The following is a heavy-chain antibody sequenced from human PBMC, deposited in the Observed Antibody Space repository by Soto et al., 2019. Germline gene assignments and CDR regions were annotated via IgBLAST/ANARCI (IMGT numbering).Heavy chain of an antibody. CDR1: GFTFRTYT. CDR2: IRGFSPYT. Sequence: GGSLRLSCVASGFTFRTYTMNWVRQAPGKGLEWVSGIRGFSPYTFYAESVKGRFTISRDNAKNSLYLQMNSLRDEDTAVYYCARLYYDYVWGQGTTVTVSS. D-gene: IGHD3-3*01. V-gene: IGHV3-21*01. CDR3: ARLYYDYV. J-gene: IGHJ6*02.